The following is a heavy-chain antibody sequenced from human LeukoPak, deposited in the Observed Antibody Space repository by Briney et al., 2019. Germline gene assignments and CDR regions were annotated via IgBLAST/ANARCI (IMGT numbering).Heavy chain of an antibody. D-gene: IGHD2-2*01. Sequence: GASVKVSCRASGYTFTDYYIHWVRQAPGQGLEWMGWINPDSGGTNYAQKFQGRVTMTRDTSIRTVYMDLSRLRSDDTAVFYRTREARVGNWFDPWGQGTQVTVSS. CDR2: INPDSGGT. V-gene: IGHV1-2*02. CDR3: TREARVGNWFDP. CDR1: GYTFTDYY. J-gene: IGHJ5*02.